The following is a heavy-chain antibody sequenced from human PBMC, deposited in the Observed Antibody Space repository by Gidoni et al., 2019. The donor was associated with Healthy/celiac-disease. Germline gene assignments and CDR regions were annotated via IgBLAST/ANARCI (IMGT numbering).Heavy chain of an antibody. D-gene: IGHD6-19*01. J-gene: IGHJ5*02. CDR3: ARGGVAVAATGWFDP. V-gene: IGHV1-46*03. CDR2: INPSGGST. CDR1: GYTFTRYY. Sequence: QVQLVQSGAEVTKPGASVKVSCKASGYTFTRYYMHWVRQAPGQGLEWMGIINPSGGSTSYAQKFQGRVTMTRDTSTSTVYMELSSLRSEDTAVYYCARGGVAVAATGWFDPWGQGTLVTVSS.